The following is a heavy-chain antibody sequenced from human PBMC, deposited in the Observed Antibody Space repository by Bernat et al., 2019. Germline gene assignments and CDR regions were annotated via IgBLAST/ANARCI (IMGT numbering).Heavy chain of an antibody. CDR2: VSYRGST. CDR1: GGSISSGGYY. D-gene: IGHD1-26*01. Sequence: QVQLQESGPGLVKPSQTLSLTCTVSGGSISSGGYYWSWIRQPPGKGLEWIGYVSYRGSTNYNPSLKNRVTISADTSKNQFSLKLSSVTAADTAVYYCARDNGIVGAAWYFDLWGRGTLVSVSS. V-gene: IGHV4-61*08. J-gene: IGHJ2*01. CDR3: ARDNGIVGAAWYFDL.